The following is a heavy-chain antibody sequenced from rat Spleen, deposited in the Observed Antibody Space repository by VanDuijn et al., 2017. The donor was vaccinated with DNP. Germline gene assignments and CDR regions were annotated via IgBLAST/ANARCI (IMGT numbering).Heavy chain of an antibody. CDR3: ATHGGRPPFAY. V-gene: IGHV5S10*01. CDR2: IIYDGSRT. D-gene: IGHD4-2*01. J-gene: IGHJ3*01. Sequence: EVQLVESGGGLVQPGRSLKLSCAASGFTFSDYNMAWVRQAPKKGLEWVATIIYDGSRTYYRDSVKGRFTISRDNAKSTLYLQMDSLRSEDTATYYCATHGGRPPFAYWGQGTLVTVSS. CDR1: GFTFSDYN.